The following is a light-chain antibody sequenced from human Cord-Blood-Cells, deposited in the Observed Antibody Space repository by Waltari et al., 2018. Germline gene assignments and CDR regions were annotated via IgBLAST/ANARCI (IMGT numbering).Light chain of an antibody. Sequence: QSALTQPASVSGSPGQPITISSTGTSSDVGSYNLVSWYQQHPGKAPKLMIYEGSKRPSGVSNRFSGSKSGNTASLTISGLQAEDEADYYCCSYAGSNWVFGGGTKLTVL. V-gene: IGLV2-23*01. CDR2: EGS. J-gene: IGLJ3*02. CDR3: CSYAGSNWV. CDR1: SSDVGSYNL.